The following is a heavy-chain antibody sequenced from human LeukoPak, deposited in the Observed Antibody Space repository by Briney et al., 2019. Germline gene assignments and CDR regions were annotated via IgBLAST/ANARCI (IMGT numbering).Heavy chain of an antibody. V-gene: IGHV3-48*01. J-gene: IGHJ4*02. Sequence: GGSLRLSCAASGFTFSSYSMYWVRQAPGKGLEWVSYISSSSSTIYYADSVKGRFTISRDNAKNSLYLQMNSLRAEDTAVYYCARVFFAYWGQGTLVTVSS. CDR1: GFTFSSYS. CDR3: ARVFFAY. CDR2: ISSSSSTI.